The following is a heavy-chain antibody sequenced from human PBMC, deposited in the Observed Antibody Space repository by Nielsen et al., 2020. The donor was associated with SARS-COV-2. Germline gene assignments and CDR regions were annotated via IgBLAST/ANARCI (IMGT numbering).Heavy chain of an antibody. CDR2: ITSTSTTI. CDR3: ARDSPSMAARRLYYFDY. Sequence: GESLTISCRASGFSFSIYSMNWVRQAPGKGLEWVSYITSTSTTIYYADSVKGRFTISRDNADNSLYLQMNSLRDEDTAVYYCARDSPSMAARRLYYFDYWGQGTLVAVSS. D-gene: IGHD6-6*01. V-gene: IGHV3-48*02. CDR1: GFSFSIYS. J-gene: IGHJ4*02.